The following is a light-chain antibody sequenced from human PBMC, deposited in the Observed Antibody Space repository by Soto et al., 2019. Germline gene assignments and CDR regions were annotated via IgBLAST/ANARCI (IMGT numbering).Light chain of an antibody. V-gene: IGKV1-27*01. CDR2: GAS. J-gene: IGKJ1*01. CDR3: QKYDSAPWT. Sequence: EIQMTQSPSSLSASVGDRVTITCLASQGISNYLAWYQQKPGKVPKLLIYGASTLQSGVPSRLSGSGSGTDFTLIINRLQPEDVATYYGQKYDSAPWTFGQGTKVEI. CDR1: QGISNY.